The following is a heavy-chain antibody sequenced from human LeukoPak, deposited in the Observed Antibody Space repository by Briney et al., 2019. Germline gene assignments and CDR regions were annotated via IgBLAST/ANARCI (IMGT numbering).Heavy chain of an antibody. J-gene: IGHJ4*02. CDR3: AKLVITFGGVNENFDY. V-gene: IGHV3-23*01. CDR2: ISGSGGST. CDR1: GFTFSSYA. Sequence: PGGSLRLSCAASGFTFSSYAMSWVRQAPGKGLEWVSAISGSGGSTYYADSVKGRFTISRDNSKNTLYLQMNSLRAEDTAVYYCAKLVITFGGVNENFDYWGQGTLVTVSS. D-gene: IGHD3-16*01.